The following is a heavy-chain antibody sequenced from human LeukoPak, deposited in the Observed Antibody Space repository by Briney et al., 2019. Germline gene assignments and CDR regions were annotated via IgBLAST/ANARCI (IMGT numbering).Heavy chain of an antibody. CDR3: ARDPENADLTTTGFDY. Sequence: PGGSLRLSCAASGFTFSSFEMNWVRQAPGKGLEWVSYISDSGSTVNYADSVKGRFTVSRDNARNSLYLQMSSLRAEDTAVYYCARDPENADLTTTGFDYWGQGTLVTVS. CDR1: GFTFSSFE. CDR2: ISDSGSTV. J-gene: IGHJ4*02. D-gene: IGHD4-11*01. V-gene: IGHV3-48*03.